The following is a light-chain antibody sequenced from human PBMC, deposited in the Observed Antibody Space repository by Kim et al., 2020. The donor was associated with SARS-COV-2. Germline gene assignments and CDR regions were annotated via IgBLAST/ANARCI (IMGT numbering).Light chain of an antibody. Sequence: GQRVTLPCSGSSPNIGSNYVYWYQQLPGTAPNLLIYRNNQRPSGVPDRFSGSKSGTSASLAISGLRSEDEADYYCAAWDDSLSGRVFGGGTQLTVL. CDR2: RNN. V-gene: IGLV1-47*01. CDR3: AAWDDSLSGRV. J-gene: IGLJ3*02. CDR1: SPNIGSNY.